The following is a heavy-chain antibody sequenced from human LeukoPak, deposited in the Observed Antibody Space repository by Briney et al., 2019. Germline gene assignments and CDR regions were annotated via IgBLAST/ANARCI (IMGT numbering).Heavy chain of an antibody. Sequence: KPSETLSLTCTVSGGSISSSSYYWGWIRQPPGKGLEWSGSIYSSGSTYYNPSLKSRVTISVDTSKNQFSLNLSSVPASDTAVYYCARRGGSGRSFDYWGQGILVTVSS. CDR2: IYSSGST. V-gene: IGHV4-39*01. J-gene: IGHJ4*02. D-gene: IGHD3-10*01. CDR1: GGSISSSSYY. CDR3: ARRGGSGRSFDY.